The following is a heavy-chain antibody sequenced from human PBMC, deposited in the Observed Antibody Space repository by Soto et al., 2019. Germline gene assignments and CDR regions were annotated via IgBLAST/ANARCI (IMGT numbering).Heavy chain of an antibody. D-gene: IGHD3-3*01. CDR2: ISGSGGST. CDR3: AKSTLRFVDWLTWFDP. Sequence: GGSLRLSCAASGFTFSIYAMSLVRQAPGKGLEWVSAISGSGGSTYYADSVKGRFTISRDNSKNTLYLQMNSLRAEDTAAYYCAKSTLRFVDWLTWFDPVGQGTQVTVS. J-gene: IGHJ5*02. CDR1: GFTFSIYA. V-gene: IGHV3-23*01.